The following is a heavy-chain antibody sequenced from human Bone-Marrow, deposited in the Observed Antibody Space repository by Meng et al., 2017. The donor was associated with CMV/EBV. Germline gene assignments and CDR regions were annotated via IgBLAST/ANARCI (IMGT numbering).Heavy chain of an antibody. CDR3: ARGGVCLVATFPN. Sequence: ASVKGSCKTSGYSFTDNYLLWVRQAPGQGLEWMGWINPNLGSTKYAQMFQGRVTLTRDASISTAYMQLTSLTSDDTAVYYCARGGVCLVATFPNWGQGTLVTVSS. CDR2: INPNLGST. CDR1: GYSFTDNY. V-gene: IGHV1-2*02. D-gene: IGHD5-12*01. J-gene: IGHJ4*02.